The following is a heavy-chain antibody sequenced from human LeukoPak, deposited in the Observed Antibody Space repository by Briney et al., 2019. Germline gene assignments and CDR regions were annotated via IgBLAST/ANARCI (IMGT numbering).Heavy chain of an antibody. CDR2: ISAYNGNT. V-gene: IGHV1-18*04. Sequence: ASVKVSCKASGYTFTGYYMHWVRQAPGQGLEWMGWISAYNGNTNYAQKLQGRVTMTTDTSTSTAYMELRSLRSDDTAVYYCARGPNKLSSGWYDYWGQGTLVTVSS. CDR1: GYTFTGYY. J-gene: IGHJ4*02. CDR3: ARGPNKLSSGWYDY. D-gene: IGHD6-19*01.